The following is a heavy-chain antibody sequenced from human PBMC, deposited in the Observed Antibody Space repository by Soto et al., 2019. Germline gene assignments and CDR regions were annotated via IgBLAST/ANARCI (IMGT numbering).Heavy chain of an antibody. V-gene: IGHV4-34*01. Sequence: TSETLSLTCAVYGGSFSGYYWSWIRQPPGKGLEWIGEINHSGSTNYNPSLKSRVTISVDTSKNQFSLKLSSVTAADTAVYYCARHRYSGYDFDYWGRGTLVTVSS. CDR2: INHSGST. CDR1: GGSFSGYY. D-gene: IGHD5-12*01. CDR3: ARHRYSGYDFDY. J-gene: IGHJ4*02.